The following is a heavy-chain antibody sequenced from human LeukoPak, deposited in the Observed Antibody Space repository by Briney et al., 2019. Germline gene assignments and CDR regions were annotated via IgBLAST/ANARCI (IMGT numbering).Heavy chain of an antibody. CDR2: ISSASNTI. V-gene: IGHV3-48*01. CDR3: ARDGWFGDYNWFDP. D-gene: IGHD3-10*01. J-gene: IGHJ5*02. Sequence: GGSLRLSCAASGFTFSSYSMNWVRQAPGKGLEWVSYISSASNTIYYADSVKGRFTISRDNAKNSLYLQMNSLRAEDTAMYYCARDGWFGDYNWFDPWGQGTLITVSS. CDR1: GFTFSSYS.